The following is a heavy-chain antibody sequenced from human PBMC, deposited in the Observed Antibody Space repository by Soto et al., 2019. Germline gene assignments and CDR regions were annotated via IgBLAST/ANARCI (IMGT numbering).Heavy chain of an antibody. D-gene: IGHD2-2*01. CDR1: GYTFTTFW. J-gene: IGHJ5*02. Sequence: RGESLKISCTGFGYTFTTFWISWVRQMPGKGLEWMGRIDPRDSYINYSPSFQGHVTISVDKSINTAYLQWGSLKASDTAMYYCARLYCTTDTCDSWFDPWGQGTLVTVSS. V-gene: IGHV5-10-1*01. CDR3: ARLYCTTDTCDSWFDP. CDR2: IDPRDSYI.